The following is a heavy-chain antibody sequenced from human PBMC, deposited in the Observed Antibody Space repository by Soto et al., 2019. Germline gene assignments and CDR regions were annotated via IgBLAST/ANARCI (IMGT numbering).Heavy chain of an antibody. CDR1: GFTFSSYS. J-gene: IGHJ3*02. CDR2: ISSSSSTI. V-gene: IGHV3-48*01. D-gene: IGHD3-3*01. Sequence: GGSLRLSCAASGFTFSSYSMNWVRQAPGKGLEWVSYISSSSSTIYYADSVKGRFTISRDNAKNSLYLQMNSLRAEDTAVYYCARDPSLNYDFWSGYYAPGAFDIWGQGTMVTVSS. CDR3: ARDPSLNYDFWSGYYAPGAFDI.